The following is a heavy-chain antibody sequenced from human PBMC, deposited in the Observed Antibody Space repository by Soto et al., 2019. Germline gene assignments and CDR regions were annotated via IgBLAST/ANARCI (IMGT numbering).Heavy chain of an antibody. CDR3: ARHPERIAEIGWFDP. D-gene: IGHD6-13*01. Sequence: GGSLRLSCADSGFTFSREWMSWVRQAPVRGLEWVAHIKAGTTDIYYVDSVKGRFTISRDNAKNSLYLQMNSLRAEDTAVYYCARHPERIAEIGWFDPWGQGTLVTVSS. CDR2: IKAGTTDI. V-gene: IGHV3-7*02. J-gene: IGHJ5*02. CDR1: GFTFSREW.